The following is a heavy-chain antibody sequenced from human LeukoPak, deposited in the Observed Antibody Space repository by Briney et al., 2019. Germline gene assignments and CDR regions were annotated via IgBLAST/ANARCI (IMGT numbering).Heavy chain of an antibody. CDR2: INPSGGST. D-gene: IGHD1-26*01. V-gene: IGHV1-46*01. CDR3: ARGQIVGATHGFPLDDY. J-gene: IGHJ4*02. CDR1: GYTFTSYY. Sequence: ASVKVSCKASGYTFTSYYMHWVRQAPGQGLEWMGIINPSGGSTGYAQKFQGRVTMTRDTSTSTVYMELSSLRSEDTAVYYCARGQIVGATHGFPLDDYWGQGTLVTVSS.